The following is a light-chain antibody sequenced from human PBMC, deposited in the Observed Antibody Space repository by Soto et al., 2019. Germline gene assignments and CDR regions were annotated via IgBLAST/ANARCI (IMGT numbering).Light chain of an antibody. J-gene: IGLJ1*01. CDR1: SSDVGGYNL. CDR2: EST. CDR3: CSVAHTVYV. V-gene: IGLV2-23*01. Sequence: QSALTQPASVSGSPGQSITISCTGTSSDVGGYNLVSWYQQFPGKAPKLIIYESTKRPSGVSSRFSGSKSGNTASLTISGLQAEDEADYYCCSVAHTVYVFGTGTKLTVL.